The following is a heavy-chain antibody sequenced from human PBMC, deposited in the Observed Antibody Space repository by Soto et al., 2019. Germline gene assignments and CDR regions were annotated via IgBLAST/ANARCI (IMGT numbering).Heavy chain of an antibody. J-gene: IGHJ4*02. CDR1: GGTFSSYA. V-gene: IGHV1-69*06. CDR3: ARGYYYPHGFSTLAY. CDR2: VIPIFGTA. Sequence: SVKVSCKASGGTFSSYAISWVRQAPGQGLEWMGGVIPIFGTANYAQKFQGRVTITADKSTSTAYMELSSLRSEDTAAYYCARGYYYPHGFSTLAYWGQGTLVTVSS. D-gene: IGHD3-22*01.